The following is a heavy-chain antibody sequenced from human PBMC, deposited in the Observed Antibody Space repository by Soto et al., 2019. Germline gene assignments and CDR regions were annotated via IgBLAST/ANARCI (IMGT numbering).Heavy chain of an antibody. CDR3: ARGRASGSYYLLDY. CDR2: TNPNSGNI. D-gene: IGHD3-10*01. J-gene: IGHJ4*02. V-gene: IGHV1-8*01. CDR1: GNTFTSYD. Sequence: ASVKVSCKASGNTFTSYDINWVRQATGHGLEWMGWTNPNSGNIGYAQKFQGRVTMTRDTAIRTAYMEVSRLRSDDTAVYYCARGRASGSYYLLDYWGQGTLVTVSS.